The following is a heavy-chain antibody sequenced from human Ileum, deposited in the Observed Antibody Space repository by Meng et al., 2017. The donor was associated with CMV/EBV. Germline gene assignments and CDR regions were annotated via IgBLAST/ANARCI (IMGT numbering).Heavy chain of an antibody. D-gene: IGHD1-26*01. CDR2: IYGRDGST. CDR1: GFPFNPFD. V-gene: IGHV3-23*01. CDR3: TKGAWVDY. Sequence: LRISCAASGFPFNPFDMSWVRQAPGKGLEWVSVIYGRDGSTFYADSVRGRFTISKENSDNRLHLQMNSLRVEDTALYYCTKGAWVDYLGQGTLVTVSS. J-gene: IGHJ4*02.